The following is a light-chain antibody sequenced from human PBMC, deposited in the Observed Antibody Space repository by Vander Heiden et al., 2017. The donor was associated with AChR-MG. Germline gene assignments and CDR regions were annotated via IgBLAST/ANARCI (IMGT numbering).Light chain of an antibody. Sequence: QSALTQPASVSGSPGQSITIPCTGTSSDVGGYNYVSWYQQHPGKAPQLMIYEVTNRPAGVSDRFSGSKSGNTASLTISGLQAEDEADYYCSSYTGSDVMVFGGGTKLTIL. CDR1: SSDVGGYNY. CDR2: EVT. V-gene: IGLV2-14*01. CDR3: SSYTGSDVMV. J-gene: IGLJ2*01.